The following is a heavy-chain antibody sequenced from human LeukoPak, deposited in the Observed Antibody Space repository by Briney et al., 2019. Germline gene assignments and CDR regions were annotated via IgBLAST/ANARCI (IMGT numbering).Heavy chain of an antibody. J-gene: IGHJ6*03. CDR1: GFVFSNYW. CDR3: ARDPGTRITMVRGVIVGKDSYYYMDV. D-gene: IGHD3-10*01. CDR2: ITSDGSST. V-gene: IGHV3-74*01. Sequence: GGSLRLSCAASGFVFSNYWIHWVRQAPGKGLVWVSRITSDGSSTRYADSVKGRFTISRDNAKNTVYLQMNSLRAEDAAVYYCARDPGTRITMVRGVIVGKDSYYYMDVWGKGTTVTISS.